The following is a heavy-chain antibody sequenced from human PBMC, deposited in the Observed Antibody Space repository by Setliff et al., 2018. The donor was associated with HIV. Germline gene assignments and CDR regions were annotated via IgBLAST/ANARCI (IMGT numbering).Heavy chain of an antibody. J-gene: IGHJ4*02. CDR3: ARGQSDWFY. CDR2: IYHSGNT. Sequence: PSETLSLTCTVSGDSISSDFYWGWIRQPPGKGLEWIGSIYHSGNTYYMPSLQSRVTISVDMSKNQFSLNLNSVTAADTAVYYCARGQSDWFYWGQGTLVTVSS. CDR1: GDSISSDFY. V-gene: IGHV4-38-2*02. D-gene: IGHD3-3*01.